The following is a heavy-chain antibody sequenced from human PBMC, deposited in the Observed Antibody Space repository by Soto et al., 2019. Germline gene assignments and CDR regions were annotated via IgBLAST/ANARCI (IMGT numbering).Heavy chain of an antibody. D-gene: IGHD3-10*01. V-gene: IGHV3-33*01. CDR2: IWCDGSNK. CDR1: GFSLSNYG. CDR3: ARDRRYYYGLGTYFLENDMDV. J-gene: IGHJ6*02. Sequence: QVQLVDSGRGLVKPGRSLRLSCEVSGFSLSNYGMHWVRQAPGKGLEWVAVIWCDGSNKYYGDSVKGRFTISRENSKNTLYLQMNSLRAEDTAVYYCARDRRYYYGLGTYFLENDMDVWGQGTTVSVFS.